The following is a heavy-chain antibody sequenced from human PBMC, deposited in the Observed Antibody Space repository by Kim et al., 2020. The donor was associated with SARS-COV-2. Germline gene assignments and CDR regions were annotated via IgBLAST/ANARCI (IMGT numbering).Heavy chain of an antibody. V-gene: IGHV1-18*01. CDR3: ARVGETTEALDY. J-gene: IGHJ4*02. Sequence: NYAQQLQGRVTMTTDTSTSTAYMELRSLRSDDTAVYYCARVGETTEALDYWGQGTLVTVSS. D-gene: IGHD4-4*01.